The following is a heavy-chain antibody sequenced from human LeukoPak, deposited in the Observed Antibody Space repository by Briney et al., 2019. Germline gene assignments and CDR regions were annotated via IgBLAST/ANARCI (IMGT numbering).Heavy chain of an antibody. CDR1: GYTFTSYG. CDR2: ISAYNGNT. D-gene: IGHD3-9*01. V-gene: IGHV1-18*01. J-gene: IGHJ6*02. CDR3: AREPVDDILTGYYTPYYYYGMDV. Sequence: ASVKVSCKASGYTFTSYGISWVRQAPGQGLEWMGWISAYNGNTNYAQKLQGRVTMTTDTSTGTAYMELRSLRSDDTAVYYCAREPVDDILTGYYTPYYYYGMDVWGQGTTVTVSS.